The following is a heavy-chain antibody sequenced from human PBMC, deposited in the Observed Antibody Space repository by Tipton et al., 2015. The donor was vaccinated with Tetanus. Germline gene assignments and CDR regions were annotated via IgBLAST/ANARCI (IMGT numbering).Heavy chain of an antibody. D-gene: IGHD5-12*01. CDR1: GGSITSSTYY. J-gene: IGHJ4*02. CDR2: IYHSGTT. Sequence: TLSLTCTVSGGSITSSTYYWGWIRQPPGKGLEWIGYIYHSGTTYYNPSLKSRVTISVDTSKNQFSLKLSSVTAADTAVYYCARGVDRTKNGIEWGQGTLVTVSP. V-gene: IGHV4-39*07. CDR3: ARGVDRTKNGIE.